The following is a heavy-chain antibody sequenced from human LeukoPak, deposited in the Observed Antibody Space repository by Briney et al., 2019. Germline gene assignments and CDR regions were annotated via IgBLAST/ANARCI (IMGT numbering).Heavy chain of an antibody. V-gene: IGHV3-48*03. CDR3: AKGPGARGHFKWFDP. D-gene: IGHD5-12*01. Sequence: GGSLRLSSAASGFSFSNYEMRWVRPAPGQGLEWISYITASSTTIYYVDSVKGRFTISPDNAKRSLYLQMNGLRGQGTAFCYMAKGPGARGHFKWFDPWGQGTLVTVSS. CDR1: GFSFSNYE. CDR2: ITASSTTI. J-gene: IGHJ5*02.